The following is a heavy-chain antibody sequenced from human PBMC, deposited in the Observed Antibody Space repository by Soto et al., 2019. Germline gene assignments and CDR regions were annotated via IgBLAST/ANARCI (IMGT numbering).Heavy chain of an antibody. CDR2: IIPIFGTA. V-gene: IGHV1-69*06. CDR1: GGTFSSYA. Sequence: SVKVSCKASGGTFSSYAISWVRQAPGQGLEWVGGIIPIFGTANYAQKFQGRVTITADKSTSTAYMELSSLRSEDTAVYYCARASTVTSYGDFDYWGQGTLGTVS. J-gene: IGHJ4*02. CDR3: ARASTVTSYGDFDY. D-gene: IGHD4-17*01.